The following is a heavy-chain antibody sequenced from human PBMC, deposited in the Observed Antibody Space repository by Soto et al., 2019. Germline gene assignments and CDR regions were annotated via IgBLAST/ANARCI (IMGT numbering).Heavy chain of an antibody. Sequence: PGGSLRLSCAASGFTFSNYGMDWVRQAPGKGLEWVAVIWYDGSNKYYADSVKGRFTISRDNSMNTVSLQMNSLRAEDTAVYYCARLGSSWSFDYWGQGTLVTVSS. D-gene: IGHD6-13*01. V-gene: IGHV3-33*01. CDR1: GFTFSNYG. CDR2: IWYDGSNK. CDR3: ARLGSSWSFDY. J-gene: IGHJ4*02.